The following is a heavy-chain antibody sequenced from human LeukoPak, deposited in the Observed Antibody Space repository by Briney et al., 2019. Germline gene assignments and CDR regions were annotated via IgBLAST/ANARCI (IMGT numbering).Heavy chain of an antibody. CDR1: GFTFSSYW. CDR2: IKGDGRDN. CDR3: ARARGSSSGWGHYYYSLDV. Sequence: GGSLRLSCAASGFTFSSYWMSWVRQAPGKGLEWVANIKGDGRDNHYVDSVRGRFTISRDNAKNSLYLQMNSLRAEDTAVYYCARARGSSSGWGHYYYSLDVWGQGTTVTVSS. V-gene: IGHV3-7*04. J-gene: IGHJ6*02. D-gene: IGHD6-19*01.